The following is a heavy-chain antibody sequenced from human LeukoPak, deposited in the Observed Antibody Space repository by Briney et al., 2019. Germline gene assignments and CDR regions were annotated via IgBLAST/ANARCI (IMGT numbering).Heavy chain of an antibody. D-gene: IGHD1-20*01. CDR3: AAQTTLTGAYDP. J-gene: IGHJ5*02. Sequence: GGSLRLSCAASGFTFSTCVMLWVRQAPGMGLEYVSSIDPNGKTTYYANSVKGRFTISRDNSNNMLYLQMGSLTTEDMAVYYCAAQTTLTGAYDPWGQGTLVTVSS. CDR2: IDPNGKTT. V-gene: IGHV3-64*01. CDR1: GFTFSTCV.